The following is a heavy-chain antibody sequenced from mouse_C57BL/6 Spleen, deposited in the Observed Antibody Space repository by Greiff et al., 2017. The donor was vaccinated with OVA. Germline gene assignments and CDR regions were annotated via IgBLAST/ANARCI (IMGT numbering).Heavy chain of an antibody. D-gene: IGHD2-1*01. CDR2: LSSGSSTI. Sequence: DVKLVASGGGLVKPGGSLKLSCAASGFTFSDYGMHWVRQAPEKGLEWVAYLSSGSSTIYYADTVKGRFTISRDNAKNTLFLQMTSLRSEDTAMYYCARADYYGNLLFDYWGQGTTLTVSS. V-gene: IGHV5-17*01. J-gene: IGHJ2*01. CDR1: GFTFSDYG. CDR3: ARADYYGNLLFDY.